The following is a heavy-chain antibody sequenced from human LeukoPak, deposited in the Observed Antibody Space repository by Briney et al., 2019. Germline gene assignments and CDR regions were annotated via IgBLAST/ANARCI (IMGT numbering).Heavy chain of an antibody. V-gene: IGHV3-30-3*01. J-gene: IGHJ4*02. CDR1: GFTFSNYW. CDR3: ARAIVVVDNFDY. CDR2: ISYDGSNK. D-gene: IGHD3-22*01. Sequence: GGSLKLSCVASGFTFSNYWMTWVRQAPGKGLEWVAVISYDGSNKYYADSVKGRFTISRDNSKNTLYLQMNSLRAEDTAVYYCARAIVVVDNFDYWGQGTLVTVSS.